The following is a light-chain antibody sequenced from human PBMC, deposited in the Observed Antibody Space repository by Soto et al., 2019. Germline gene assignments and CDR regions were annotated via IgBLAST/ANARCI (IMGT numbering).Light chain of an antibody. CDR3: QHPKWA. V-gene: IGKV1-9*01. CDR2: AAS. Sequence: IQLTQSPSSLSASVRDRVTITCRASQDISGYVAWYQQRPGRAPQLLIYAASALQTGVPSRFSGSGSGTDFTLTITSLQPEDFGTYYCQHPKWAFGQGTTVEI. J-gene: IGKJ1*01. CDR1: QDISGY.